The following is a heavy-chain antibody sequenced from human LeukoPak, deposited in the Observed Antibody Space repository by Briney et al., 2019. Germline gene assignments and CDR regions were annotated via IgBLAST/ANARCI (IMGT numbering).Heavy chain of an antibody. J-gene: IGHJ4*02. D-gene: IGHD6-19*01. Sequence: QTLSLTCDISGDSVSSNSVAWNWIRQSPSRGLEWLGRTYYRSKWYNEYAVSVKGRITFNADTSRNQLSLHLNSVTPEDTAVYYCARGGAVVGGFDNWGQGTLVIVSS. CDR3: ARGGAVVGGFDN. CDR2: TYYRSKWYN. V-gene: IGHV6-1*01. CDR1: GDSVSSNSVA.